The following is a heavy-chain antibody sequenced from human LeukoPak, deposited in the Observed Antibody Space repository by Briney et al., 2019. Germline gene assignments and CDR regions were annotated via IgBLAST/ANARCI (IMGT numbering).Heavy chain of an antibody. CDR2: ISYDGSNK. D-gene: IGHD3-22*01. V-gene: IGHV3-30-3*01. Sequence: GGSLRLSCAASGFTFSSYAMHWVRQAPGKGLEWVAVISYDGSNKYYADSVKGRFTISRDNSKNTLYLQMDSLRAEDTAVYYCARAGYYYDSSGYYPLWGQGTLVTVSS. CDR1: GFTFSSYA. J-gene: IGHJ4*02. CDR3: ARAGYYYDSSGYYPL.